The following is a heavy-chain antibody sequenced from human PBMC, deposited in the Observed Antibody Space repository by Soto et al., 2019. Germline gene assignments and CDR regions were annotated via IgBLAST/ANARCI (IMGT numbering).Heavy chain of an antibody. CDR2: ISWNSASI. J-gene: IGHJ6*03. CDR3: AKINGKLLWFGEDPSSFYYYYMDV. V-gene: IGHV3-9*01. CDR1: GFTFDDYA. D-gene: IGHD3-10*01. Sequence: EVQLVESGGGLVQPGRSLRLSCAASGFTFDDYAMHWVRQAPGKGLEWVSGISWNSASIGYADSVKGRFTISRDNAKNSLYLQMNSLRAEDTALYYCAKINGKLLWFGEDPSSFYYYYMDVWGKGNTVTVSS.